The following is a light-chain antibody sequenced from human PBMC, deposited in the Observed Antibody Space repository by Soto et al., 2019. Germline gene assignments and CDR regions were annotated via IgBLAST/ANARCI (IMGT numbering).Light chain of an antibody. CDR3: GTWDSSVIWV. CDR1: SSNIGNNY. J-gene: IGLJ1*01. V-gene: IGLV1-51*02. Sequence: QSALTQPPSVSAAPGQKVTISCSGSSSNIGNNYVSWYQQLPGTAPKLLIYENNKRPSGIPDRFSGSKSGTSATLGITGLQTGDEADYYCGTWDSSVIWVFGTGTKVTVL. CDR2: ENN.